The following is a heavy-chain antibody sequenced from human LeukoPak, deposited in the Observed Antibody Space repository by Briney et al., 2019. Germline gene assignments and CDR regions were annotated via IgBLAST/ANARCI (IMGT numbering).Heavy chain of an antibody. D-gene: IGHD3-10*01. CDR1: GYTFTSFY. V-gene: IGHV1-46*01. CDR3: ARDYHGSGSLTTFDY. Sequence: GSVKVSCKASGYTFTSFYMHWVRQAPGQGLEWMGIINPRGGSASAAQKFQGRLTLTRDTSTSTVYMDLSSLRSQDTAVYYCARDYHGSGSLTTFDYWGQGTLVTVSS. J-gene: IGHJ4*02. CDR2: INPRGGSA.